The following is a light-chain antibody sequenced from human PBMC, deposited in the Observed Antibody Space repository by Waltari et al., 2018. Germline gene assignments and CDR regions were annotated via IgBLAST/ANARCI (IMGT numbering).Light chain of an antibody. CDR3: QVWDSSSYV. CDR1: NIETKK. J-gene: IGLJ1*01. V-gene: IGLV3-21*02. CDR2: DDK. Sequence: SYVLTQPPSVSVAPVQMARITCWGDNIETKKVHWHQLKPGQAPVLVVHDDKDRPSGIPKRFSGSNSGNTATLTISRAGAGDEADYYCQVWDSSSYVFGSGTKVTVL.